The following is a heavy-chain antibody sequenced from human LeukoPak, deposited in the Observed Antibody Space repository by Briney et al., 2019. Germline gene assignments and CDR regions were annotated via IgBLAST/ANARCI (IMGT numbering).Heavy chain of an antibody. CDR2: ISSSSSYI. V-gene: IGHV3-21*01. Sequence: GGSLRLSCAASGFTFSSYWMSWVRQAPGKGLEWVSSISSSSSYIYYADSVKGRFTISRDNAKNSLYLQMNSLRAEDTAVYYCARGRIFTVGTYMDVWGKGTTVTVSS. J-gene: IGHJ6*03. CDR1: GFTFSSYW. D-gene: IGHD4-23*01. CDR3: ARGRIFTVGTYMDV.